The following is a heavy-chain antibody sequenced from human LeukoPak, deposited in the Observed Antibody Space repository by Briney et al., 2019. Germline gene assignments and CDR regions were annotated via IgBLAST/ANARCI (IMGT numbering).Heavy chain of an antibody. V-gene: IGHV5-51*01. CDR2: IYPGDSDT. CDR3: ARTGYSYGYEFDY. J-gene: IGHJ4*02. CDR1: GYSFTSYW. D-gene: IGHD5-18*01. Sequence: GESLMISCKGSGYSFTSYWIGWVRQMPGKGLEWMGIIYPGDSDTRYSPSFQGQVTISADKSISTAYLQWSSLKASDSAMYYYARTGYSYGYEFDYWGQGTLVTVSS.